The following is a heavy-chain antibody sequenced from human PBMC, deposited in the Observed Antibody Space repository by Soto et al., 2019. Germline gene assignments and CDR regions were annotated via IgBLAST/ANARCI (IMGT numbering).Heavy chain of an antibody. J-gene: IGHJ6*02. D-gene: IGHD6-13*01. CDR1: GGSFSGYY. CDR3: ARDIAAARPGGMDV. Sequence: SETLSLTCAVYGGSFSGYYWSWIRQPPGKGLEWIGEINHSGSTNYNPSLKGRVTISVDTSKNQFSLKLSSVTAADTAVYYCARDIAAARPGGMDVWGQGTTVTVSS. V-gene: IGHV4-34*01. CDR2: INHSGST.